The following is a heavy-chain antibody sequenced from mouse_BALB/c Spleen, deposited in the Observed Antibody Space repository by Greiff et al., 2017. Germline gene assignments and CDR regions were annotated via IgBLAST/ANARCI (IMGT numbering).Heavy chain of an antibody. CDR2: INPSNGGT. V-gene: IGHV1S81*02. CDR1: GYTFTSYW. D-gene: IGHD3-1*01. CDR3: ARSGYHVYYFDY. Sequence: QVQLQQPGAELVKPGASVKLSCKASGYTFTSYWMHWVKLRPGQGFEWIGEINPSNGGTSYNQKFKGKATLTVDKSSSTAYMHLSSLTSEDSAVYYCARSGYHVYYFDYWGQGTTLTVSS. J-gene: IGHJ2*01.